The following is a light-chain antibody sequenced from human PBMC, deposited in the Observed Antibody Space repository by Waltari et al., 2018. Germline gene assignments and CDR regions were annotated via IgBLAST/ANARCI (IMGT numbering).Light chain of an antibody. CDR2: GAY. J-gene: IGKJ1*01. CDR1: QNIFRT. V-gene: IGKV3-20*01. Sequence: TRSCRASQNIFRTLAWYQQKPGQAPRLLIYGAYTRATGIPDRFSGSGSGTDFSLTISGLDPEDFAVYYCQHYVRLPVTFGQGTKVEIK. CDR3: QHYVRLPVT.